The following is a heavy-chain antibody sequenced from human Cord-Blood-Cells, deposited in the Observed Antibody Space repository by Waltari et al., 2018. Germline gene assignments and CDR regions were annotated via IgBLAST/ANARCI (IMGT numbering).Heavy chain of an antibody. CDR2: IHYSGST. D-gene: IGHD3-22*01. Sequence: QVQLQESGPGLVKPSETLSLTCTVSGGSISSYYWSWIRQPPGKGLEWIGYIHYSGSTNYNPSLKSRVTISVDTSKNQFSLKLSSVTAADTAVYYCARESGSSGYYYYYYYMDVWGKGTTVTVSS. CDR3: ARESGSSGYYYYYYYMDV. V-gene: IGHV4-59*01. CDR1: GGSISSYY. J-gene: IGHJ6*03.